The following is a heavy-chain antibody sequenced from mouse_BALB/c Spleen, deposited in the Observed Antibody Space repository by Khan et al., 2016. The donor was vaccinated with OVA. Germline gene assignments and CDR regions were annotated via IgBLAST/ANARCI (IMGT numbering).Heavy chain of an antibody. CDR3: VRDGADQRNDGWFAY. Sequence: VQLQQSGAELARPGASVKMSCKASGYTFTSYTIHWIKKRPGQGLEWIGYINPSNDYTNYNQKFKDKATLTTDKSSTTAYLRLSSLTADDSAVYNCVRDGADQRNDGWFAYWGQGTLVTVSA. CDR1: GYTFTSYT. CDR2: INPSNDYT. J-gene: IGHJ3*01. D-gene: IGHD2-14*01. V-gene: IGHV1-4*01.